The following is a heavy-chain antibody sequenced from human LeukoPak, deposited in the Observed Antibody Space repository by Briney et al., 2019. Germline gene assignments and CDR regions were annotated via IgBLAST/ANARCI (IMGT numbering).Heavy chain of an antibody. CDR3: ARGDDTNFDY. J-gene: IGHJ4*02. V-gene: IGHV4-4*07. CDR2: MYSSGTT. Sequence: SETLSLTCTVSGDSIGSYYWSWIRQSAGKRLEWIGRMYSSGTTDYNPSFQSRVTMSIDTSKNQFSLKLNSVTAADTAVYYCARGDDTNFDYWGQGTLVTVSS. CDR1: GDSIGSYY. D-gene: IGHD3-22*01.